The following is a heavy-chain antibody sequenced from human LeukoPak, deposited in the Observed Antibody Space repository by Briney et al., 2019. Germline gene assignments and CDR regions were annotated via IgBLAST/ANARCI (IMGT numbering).Heavy chain of an antibody. J-gene: IGHJ6*02. Sequence: PGGSLRLSCPASGFTFSSYEMNWVRQAPGKGLEWVSYISSSGSTIYYADSVKGRFTISRDNAKNSLYLQMNSLRAEDTAVYHCARDLGYYDSSGYYYGSSYYYYYYGMDVWGQGTTVTVSS. V-gene: IGHV3-48*03. CDR3: ARDLGYYDSSGYYYGSSYYYYYYGMDV. D-gene: IGHD3-22*01. CDR1: GFTFSSYE. CDR2: ISSSGSTI.